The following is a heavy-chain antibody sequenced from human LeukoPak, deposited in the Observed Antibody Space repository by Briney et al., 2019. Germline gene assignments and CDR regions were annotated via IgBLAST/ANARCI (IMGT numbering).Heavy chain of an antibody. CDR2: IIPIFGTA. V-gene: IGHV1-69*05. D-gene: IGHD3-3*01. CDR3: ARDLKAYYDFSSGYPNYYYYMDV. J-gene: IGHJ6*03. Sequence: ASVKVSCKASGGTFSSYAISWVRQAPGQGLEWMGRIIPIFGTANYAQKFQGRVTITTDESTSTAYMELSSLRSEDTAVYCCARDLKAYYDFSSGYPNYYYYMDVWGKGTTVTVSS. CDR1: GGTFSSYA.